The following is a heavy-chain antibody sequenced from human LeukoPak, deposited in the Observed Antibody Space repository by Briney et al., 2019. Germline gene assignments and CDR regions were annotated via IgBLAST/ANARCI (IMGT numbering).Heavy chain of an antibody. J-gene: IGHJ3*02. CDR2: IIPIFGTA. Sequence: SVKVSCKASGGTFSSYAISWVRQAPGQGLEWMGGIIPIFGTANYAQKFQGRVTITADESTSTAYMELSSLRSEDTAVYYCARGRMNWNLPASSDIWGQGTMVTVSS. CDR3: ARGRMNWNLPASSDI. D-gene: IGHD1-7*01. V-gene: IGHV1-69*13. CDR1: GGTFSSYA.